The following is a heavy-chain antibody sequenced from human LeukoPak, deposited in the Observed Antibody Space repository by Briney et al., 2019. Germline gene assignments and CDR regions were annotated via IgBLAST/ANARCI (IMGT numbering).Heavy chain of an antibody. D-gene: IGHD3-22*01. J-gene: IGHJ3*02. Sequence: QPGGSLRLSYAASGFTFSDHYMDWVRQAPGKGLEWVGRAGNKANRYATEYVASVKGRFTISRDDSKNSLYLQMNSLKTEDTAVYYCARDKPYYYDSSADDAFDIWGQGTMVTVSS. CDR3: ARDKPYYYDSSADDAFDI. CDR1: GFTFSDHY. V-gene: IGHV3-72*01. CDR2: AGNKANRYAT.